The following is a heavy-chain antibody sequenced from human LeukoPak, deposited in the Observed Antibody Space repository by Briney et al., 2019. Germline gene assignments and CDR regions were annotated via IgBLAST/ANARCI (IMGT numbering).Heavy chain of an antibody. CDR3: ARDSGDRVVLYFDY. D-gene: IGHD2-2*01. CDR2: IIPIFGTA. J-gene: IGHJ4*02. V-gene: IGHV1-69*05. CDR1: GGTFSSYA. Sequence: GASVKVSCKASGGTFSSYAISWVRQAPGQGLEWMGGIIPIFGTANYAQKFQGRVTITTNESMSTAYMELSSLRSEDTAVYYCARDSGDRVVLYFDYWGQGTLVTVSS.